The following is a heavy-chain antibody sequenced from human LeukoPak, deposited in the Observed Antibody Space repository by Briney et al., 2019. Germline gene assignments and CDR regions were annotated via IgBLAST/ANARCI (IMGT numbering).Heavy chain of an antibody. Sequence: PGGSLRLSCAASGFTFSSYSMNWVRQAPGKGLEWVSYISSSSSTIYYADSVKGRFTISRDNAKNSLYLQMNSLRAEDTAVYYCARVSQLRYFDQSSDAFDIWGQGTMVTVSS. V-gene: IGHV3-48*04. CDR2: ISSSSSTI. CDR3: ARVSQLRYFDQSSDAFDI. D-gene: IGHD3-9*01. J-gene: IGHJ3*02. CDR1: GFTFSSYS.